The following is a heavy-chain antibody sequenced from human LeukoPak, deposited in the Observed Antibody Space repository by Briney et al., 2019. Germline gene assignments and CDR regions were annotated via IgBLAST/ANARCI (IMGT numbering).Heavy chain of an antibody. D-gene: IGHD6-19*01. CDR2: ISDSGTNT. J-gene: IGHJ4*02. CDR3: AIAKGPVDIVVAATGVFGY. V-gene: IGHV3-23*01. Sequence: GGSLRLSCAASGFTFSNFAMSWVRQAPGKGPEWVSGISDSGTNTYYPDSVKGRFIISSDNSKNTLNLQMNSLRVDDTAVYYCAIAKGPVDIVVAATGVFGYWGQGTLVTVSS. CDR1: GFTFSNFA.